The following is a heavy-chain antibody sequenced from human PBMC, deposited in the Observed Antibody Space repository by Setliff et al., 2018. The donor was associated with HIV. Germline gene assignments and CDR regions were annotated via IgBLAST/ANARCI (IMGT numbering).Heavy chain of an antibody. J-gene: IGHJ4*02. Sequence: KTSETLSLTCSVSGGSIEFSSYYWGWIRQPPGKGLEWIGSVYYSGSTYYNPSLKSRLTISVDTSTNKFSLKLSSVTAADTAVYYCARLRGLNLEPFDYWGQGTPVTVSS. CDR1: GGSIEFSSYY. CDR2: VYYSGST. V-gene: IGHV4-39*01. CDR3: ARLRGLNLEPFDY. D-gene: IGHD1-1*01.